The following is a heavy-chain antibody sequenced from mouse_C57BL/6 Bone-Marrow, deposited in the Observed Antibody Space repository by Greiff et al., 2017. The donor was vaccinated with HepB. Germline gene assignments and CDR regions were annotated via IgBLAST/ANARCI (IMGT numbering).Heavy chain of an antibody. CDR3: ARPFYYGSSRWYFDV. CDR1: GFTFSSYG. D-gene: IGHD1-1*01. V-gene: IGHV5-6*02. CDR2: ISSGGSYT. J-gene: IGHJ1*03. Sequence: DVKLVESGGDLVKPGGSLKLSCAASGFTFSSYGMSWVRQTPDKRLEWVATISSGGSYTYYPDSVKGRFTISRDNAKNTLYLQMSSLKSEDTAMYYCARPFYYGSSRWYFDVWGTGTTVTVSS.